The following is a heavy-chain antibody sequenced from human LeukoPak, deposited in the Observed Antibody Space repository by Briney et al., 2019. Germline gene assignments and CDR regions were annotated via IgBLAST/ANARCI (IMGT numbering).Heavy chain of an antibody. Sequence: SETLSLTCDVSGGSISNTNWWSWVRQPPGQGLEWIGKVNLAGQTNYNPSRNGRVTMSHDESSNLRSLKLTSVTAADSARYYCSRESGAFCPFGYWGQGTLVIVPS. D-gene: IGHD1-26*01. CDR2: VNLAGQT. V-gene: IGHV4-4*02. J-gene: IGHJ4*02. CDR3: SRESGAFCPFGY. CDR1: GGSISNTNW.